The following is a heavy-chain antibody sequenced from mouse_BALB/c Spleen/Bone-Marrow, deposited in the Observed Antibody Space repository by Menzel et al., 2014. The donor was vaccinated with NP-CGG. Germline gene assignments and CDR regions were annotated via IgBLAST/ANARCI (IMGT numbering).Heavy chain of an antibody. CDR3: ARVVATDWYFDV. CDR1: GFPLSRYS. D-gene: IGHD1-1*01. CDR2: IWGGGST. Sequence: VKLMESGPGLVAPSQSLSITCTVSGFPLSRYSVHWVRQPPGKGLEWLGMIWGGGSTDYNSALKSRLSISKDNSKSQVFLKMNSLQTDDTAMYYCARVVATDWYFDVWGAGTTVTVSS. J-gene: IGHJ1*01. V-gene: IGHV2-6-4*01.